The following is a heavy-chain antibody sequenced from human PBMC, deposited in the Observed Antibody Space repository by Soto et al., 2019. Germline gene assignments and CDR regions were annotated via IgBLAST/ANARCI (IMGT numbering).Heavy chain of an antibody. CDR1: GGTFSSYA. J-gene: IGHJ6*02. D-gene: IGHD3-3*01. V-gene: IGHV1-69*13. CDR2: IIPIFGTA. CDR3: ARSLEEQSTIFGVVMRHTYGMDV. Sequence: GASVKVSCKASGGTFSSYAISWVRQAPGQGLEWMGGIIPIFGTANYAQKFQGRVTITADESTSTAYMELSSLSSEDTAVYYCARSLEEQSTIFGVVMRHTYGMDVWGQGTTVTVSS.